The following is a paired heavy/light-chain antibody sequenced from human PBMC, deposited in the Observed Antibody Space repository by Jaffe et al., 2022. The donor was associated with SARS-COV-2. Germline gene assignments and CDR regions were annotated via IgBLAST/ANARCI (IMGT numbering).Light chain of an antibody. CDR1: QDISNY. J-gene: IGKJ2*01. Sequence: DIQMTQSPSSLSASVGDRVTITCQASQDISNYLNWYQQKPGKAPKLLIYDASNLETGVPSRFSGSGSGTDFTFTISSLQPEDIATYYCQQYDNLPLMYTFGQGTKLEIK. CDR2: DAS. V-gene: IGKV1-33*01. CDR3: QQYDNLPLMYT.
Heavy chain of an antibody. Sequence: QLQLQESGPGLVKPSETLSLTCTVSGGSISSSSYYWGWIRQPPGKGLEWIGSIYYSGSTYYNPSLKSRVTISVDTSKNQFSLKLSSVTAADTAVYYCARRAFNNQLLFYYYYGMDVWGQGTTVTVSS. CDR1: GGSISSSSYY. J-gene: IGHJ6*02. CDR2: IYYSGST. D-gene: IGHD2-2*01. CDR3: ARRAFNNQLLFYYYYGMDV. V-gene: IGHV4-39*01.